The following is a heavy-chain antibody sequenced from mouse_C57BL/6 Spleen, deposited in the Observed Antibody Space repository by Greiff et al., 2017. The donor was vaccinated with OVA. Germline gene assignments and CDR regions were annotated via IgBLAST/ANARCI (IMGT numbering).Heavy chain of an antibody. J-gene: IGHJ4*01. Sequence: EVMLVESGGGLVKPGGSLKLSCAASGFTFSSYAMSWVRQTPEKRLEWVATISDGGSYTYYPDNVKGRFTISRDNAKNNLYLQMSHLKSEDTAMYYCARDQGYDYRDYAMDDWGQGTSVTVSS. CDR2: ISDGGSYT. D-gene: IGHD2-4*01. V-gene: IGHV5-4*01. CDR3: ARDQGYDYRDYAMDD. CDR1: GFTFSSYA.